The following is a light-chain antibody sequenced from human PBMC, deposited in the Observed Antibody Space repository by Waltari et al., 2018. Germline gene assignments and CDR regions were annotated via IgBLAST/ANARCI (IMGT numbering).Light chain of an antibody. V-gene: IGLV1-51*01. J-gene: IGLJ2*01. CDR2: DNN. Sequence: QSVFTQPPSVSAAPGQRVTITCSGSSSNIGKNYVSWHQQLPGTAPKLLIYDNNKRPSGIPDRFSGSKSGTSATLGITGLQTGDEADYYCGTWDSSLSAVVFGGGTKLTVL. CDR1: SSNIGKNY. CDR3: GTWDSSLSAVV.